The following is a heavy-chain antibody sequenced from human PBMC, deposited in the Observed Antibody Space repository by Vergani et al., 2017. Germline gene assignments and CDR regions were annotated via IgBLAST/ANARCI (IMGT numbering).Heavy chain of an antibody. V-gene: IGHV5-51*03. J-gene: IGHJ5*02. Sequence: EVQLVQSGAEVKKPGESLKISCQGSGYSITNYWIAWVRQRPGKGLEWMGIIYAGDSDVRYSPSFQGQVTMSVDKSLSTAYLQWSSLKASDTSTYYCAKPHDCSSLYSSYNWFDPWGQGTQVTVSS. CDR3: AKPHDCSSLYSSYNWFDP. D-gene: IGHD3-3*01. CDR2: IYAGDSDV. CDR1: GYSITNYW.